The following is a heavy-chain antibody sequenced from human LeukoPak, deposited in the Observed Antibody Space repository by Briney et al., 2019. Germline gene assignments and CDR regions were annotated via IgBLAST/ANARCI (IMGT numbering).Heavy chain of an antibody. CDR1: GGSISSSSYY. D-gene: IGHD3-22*01. J-gene: IGHJ4*02. CDR3: AKGTYYYDSSGLDY. Sequence: SETPSLTCTVSGGSISSSSYYWGWIRQPPGKGLEWIGSIYYSGSTYYNPSLKSRVTISVDTSKNQFSLKLSSVTAADTAVYYCAKGTYYYDSSGLDYWGQGTLVTVSS. CDR2: IYYSGST. V-gene: IGHV4-39*05.